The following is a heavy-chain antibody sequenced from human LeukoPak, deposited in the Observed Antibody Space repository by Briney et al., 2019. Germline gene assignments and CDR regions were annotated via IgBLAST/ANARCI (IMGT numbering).Heavy chain of an antibody. D-gene: IGHD3-22*01. CDR1: GFTFSSYG. CDR2: ISGSGRDGST. CDR3: AKYSHDSSGSYDY. Sequence: GGTLRLSCAASGFTFSSYGMSWVRQAPGKGLEWVSGISGSGRDGSTYYADSVKGRFTISRDNSENTLYLQMNSLRAEDTAVYYCAKYSHDSSGSYDYWGQGTLVTVSS. J-gene: IGHJ4*02. V-gene: IGHV3-23*01.